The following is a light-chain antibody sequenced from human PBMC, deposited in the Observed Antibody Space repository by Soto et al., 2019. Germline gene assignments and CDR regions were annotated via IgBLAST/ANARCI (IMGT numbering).Light chain of an antibody. Sequence: QMSQCLSDLSTSGGDRIAITRMGSQSISCWLAWYQEKPGKAPKLLIYVASTLESGVPSRFSGSGSGTEFTLTINSLQNNGFATDYGLQYYSYTWTFGQGTKVDIK. J-gene: IGKJ1*01. CDR2: VAS. CDR1: QSISCW. CDR3: LQYYSYTWT. V-gene: IGKV1-5*01.